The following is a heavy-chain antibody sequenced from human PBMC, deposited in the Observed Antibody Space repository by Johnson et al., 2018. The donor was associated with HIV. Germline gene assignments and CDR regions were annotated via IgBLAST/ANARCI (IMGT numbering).Heavy chain of an antibody. CDR2: INWDGGST. CDR3: SGDWGLLLWSQGGFSAFDI. V-gene: IGHV3-11*04. Sequence: QVLLLESGGGLVQPGGSLRLSCAASGFTFSDYYMRWIRQAPGKGLEWVSGINWDGGSTGYADSVKGRFSISRDNAKNSLYLQMNSLRAEDTAVYYCSGDWGLLLWSQGGFSAFDIWGQGTMVTVSS. J-gene: IGHJ3*02. D-gene: IGHD3-10*01. CDR1: GFTFSDYY.